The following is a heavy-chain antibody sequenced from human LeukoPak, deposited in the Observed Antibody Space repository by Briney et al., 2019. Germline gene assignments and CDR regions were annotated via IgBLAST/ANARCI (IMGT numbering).Heavy chain of an antibody. CDR2: ISSSSSTI. Sequence: PGGSLRLSCAASGFTFSSYSMNWVRQAPGKGLEWVSYISSSSSTIYYAGSVKGRFTISRDNAKNSLYLQMNSLRAEDTAVYYCARDVSYYYDRENYWGQGTLVTVSS. D-gene: IGHD3-22*01. V-gene: IGHV3-48*04. CDR1: GFTFSSYS. CDR3: ARDVSYYYDRENY. J-gene: IGHJ4*02.